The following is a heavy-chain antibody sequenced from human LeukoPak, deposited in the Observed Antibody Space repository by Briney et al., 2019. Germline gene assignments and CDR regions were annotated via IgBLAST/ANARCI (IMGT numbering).Heavy chain of an antibody. V-gene: IGHV4-39*01. Sequence: PSETLSLTCTVSGGSISSSSYYWGWIRQPPGKGLEWIGSIYYSGSTYYDPSLKSRVTISVDTSKNQFSLKLSSVTAADTAVYYCALENRRDTSFDPWGQGTLVTVSS. CDR1: GGSISSSSYY. D-gene: IGHD1-14*01. CDR2: IYYSGST. J-gene: IGHJ5*02. CDR3: ALENRRDTSFDP.